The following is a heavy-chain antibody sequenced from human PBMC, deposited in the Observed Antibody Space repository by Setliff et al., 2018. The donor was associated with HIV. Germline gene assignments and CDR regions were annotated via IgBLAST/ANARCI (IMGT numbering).Heavy chain of an antibody. CDR1: GYTFTSYY. CDR2: INPSGDGT. D-gene: IGHD3-10*01. Sequence: ASVKVSCKASGYTFTSYYMHWVRQAPGQGLEWMGVINPSGDGTNYAQKFQGRVTMTRDTSTSTVYMEVSSLRSDDTAVYYCAREDRGYYASGLAWGQGTLVTVSS. V-gene: IGHV1-46*01. CDR3: AREDRGYYASGLA. J-gene: IGHJ5*02.